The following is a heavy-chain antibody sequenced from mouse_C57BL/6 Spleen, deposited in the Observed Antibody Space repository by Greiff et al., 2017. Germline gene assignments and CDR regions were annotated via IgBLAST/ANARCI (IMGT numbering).Heavy chain of an antibody. CDR1: GFTFSSYA. D-gene: IGHD2-4*01. Sequence: EVQLVESGGGLVKPGGSLKLSCAASGFTFSSYAMSWVRQTPEKRLEWVATISDGGSYTYYPDNVKGRFTISRDNAKNNLYLQMSHLKSEDTAMYYCARDLRLEGAMDYWGQGTSVTVSS. CDR3: ARDLRLEGAMDY. CDR2: ISDGGSYT. J-gene: IGHJ4*01. V-gene: IGHV5-4*01.